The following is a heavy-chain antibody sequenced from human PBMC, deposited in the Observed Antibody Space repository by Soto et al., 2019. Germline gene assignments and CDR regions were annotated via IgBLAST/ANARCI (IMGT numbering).Heavy chain of an antibody. D-gene: IGHD3-9*01. CDR2: ISAYNGNT. J-gene: IGHJ5*02. CDR3: AGLSDDILTGGWFDP. CDR1: GYTFTSYG. Sequence: ASVKVSCKASGYTFTSYGISWVRQAPGQGLEWMGWISAYNGNTNYAQKLQGRVTMTTDTSTSTAYMELRSLRSDDTAVYYCAGLSDDILTGGWFDPWGQGTLVTVSS. V-gene: IGHV1-18*01.